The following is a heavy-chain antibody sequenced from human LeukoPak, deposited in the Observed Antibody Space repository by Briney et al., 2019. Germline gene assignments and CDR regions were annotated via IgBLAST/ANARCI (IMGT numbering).Heavy chain of an antibody. D-gene: IGHD1-26*01. CDR2: VYHSGST. Sequence: SETLSLTCTVSGYSISSGYYWGWIRQPPGKGLEWIGNVYHSGSTYYNPSLKSRVTILIDASKNQFSLRLSSVTAADTAVYYCTQGGELMNYWGQGTLVTVSS. CDR3: TQGGELMNY. V-gene: IGHV4-38-2*02. CDR1: GYSISSGYY. J-gene: IGHJ4*02.